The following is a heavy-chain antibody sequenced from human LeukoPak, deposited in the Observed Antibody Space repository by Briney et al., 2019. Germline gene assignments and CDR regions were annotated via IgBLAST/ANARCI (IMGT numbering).Heavy chain of an antibody. V-gene: IGHV3-30*04. J-gene: IGHJ4*02. CDR3: ARSLAWGHYYFDY. CDR1: GFTFSSYA. CDR2: ISYDGSSE. D-gene: IGHD3-16*01. Sequence: PGRSLRLSCAASGFTFSSYAMHWVRQAPGKGLEWVAVISYDGSSEWYADSVKGRFTISRDNSKNTLYLQMNSLRAEDTAVYYCARSLAWGHYYFDYWGQGTLVTVSS.